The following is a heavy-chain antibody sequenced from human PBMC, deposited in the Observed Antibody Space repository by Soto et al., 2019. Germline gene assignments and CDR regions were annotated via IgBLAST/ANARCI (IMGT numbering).Heavy chain of an antibody. Sequence: SVKVSCKASGGTFSSYTISWVRQAPGQGLEWMGRIIPILGIANYAQKFQGRVTITADKSTSTAYMELSSLRSEDTAVYYCASKGYSSGWYGGLNWFDPWGQGTLVTVSS. V-gene: IGHV1-69*02. CDR2: IIPILGIA. D-gene: IGHD6-19*01. J-gene: IGHJ5*02. CDR3: ASKGYSSGWYGGLNWFDP. CDR1: GGTFSSYT.